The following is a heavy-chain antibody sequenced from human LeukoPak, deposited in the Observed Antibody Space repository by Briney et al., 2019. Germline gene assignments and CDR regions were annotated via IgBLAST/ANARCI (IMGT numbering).Heavy chain of an antibody. CDR1: GFTFSTYA. CDR2: ISGSGGST. D-gene: IGHD5-12*01. J-gene: IGHJ4*02. V-gene: IGHV3-23*01. Sequence: PRGSLRLSCAASGFTFSTYAINWVRQAPGEGLEWVSAISGSGGSTYFADSVKGRFTISRDNSKNTVYLQMNTLRAEDTAVYFCAKGGGYLYYFDYWGQGTLVTVSS. CDR3: AKGGGYLYYFDY.